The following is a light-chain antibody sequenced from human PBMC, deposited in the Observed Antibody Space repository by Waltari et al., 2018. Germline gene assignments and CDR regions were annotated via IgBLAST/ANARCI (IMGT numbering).Light chain of an antibody. J-gene: IGKJ4*01. CDR3: QQTSRTPLT. V-gene: IGKV1-39*01. Sequence: DVQMTQSPSSLSASVGDRVTITCRASQTVYTYFNWYQHKQGQVPRLLIYTASTLQSGVPSRFSGSGSGTDFTLTITGLQPEDVGIYYCQQTSRTPLTFGGGTKVELK. CDR2: TAS. CDR1: QTVYTY.